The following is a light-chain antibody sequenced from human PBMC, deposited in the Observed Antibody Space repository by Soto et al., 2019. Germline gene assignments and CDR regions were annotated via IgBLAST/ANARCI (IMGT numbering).Light chain of an antibody. CDR1: HSVTTH. Sequence: EVVSTQSPDTLSLPPGERATLSCWASHSVTTHLAWFQQRPGQTPRLLIYDASTRAPGIPARFSGRGSGADFTLTISSLEPEDFAVYYCQQRSDSITFGQGTRLVIK. CDR3: QQRSDSIT. J-gene: IGKJ5*01. CDR2: DAS. V-gene: IGKV3-11*01.